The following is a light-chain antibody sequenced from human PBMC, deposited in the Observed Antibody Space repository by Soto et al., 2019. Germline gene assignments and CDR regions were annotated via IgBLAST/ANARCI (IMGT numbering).Light chain of an antibody. Sequence: EIVLTQSPGTLSLSPGERPPLSCRASQSVSSSYLAWYQQKPGQAPRLLIYGASSRATGIPDRFSGSGSGTDFTLTISRLEPEDFAVYYCQQYGSSQFTFGPGTKVDIK. CDR1: QSVSSSY. CDR2: GAS. CDR3: QQYGSSQFT. J-gene: IGKJ3*01. V-gene: IGKV3-20*01.